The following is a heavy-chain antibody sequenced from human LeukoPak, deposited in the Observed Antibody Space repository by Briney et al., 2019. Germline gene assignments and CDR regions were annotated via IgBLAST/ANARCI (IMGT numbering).Heavy chain of an antibody. CDR2: ISSSSSYI. CDR3: ARWRRSGSYTGFDY. Sequence: GGSLRLSCAASGSTFSSYSMNWVRQAPGKGLEWVSSISSSSSYIYYADSVKGRFTISRDNAKNSLYLQMNSLRAEDTAVYYCARWRRSGSYTGFDYWGQGTLVTVSS. J-gene: IGHJ4*02. D-gene: IGHD1-26*01. CDR1: GSTFSSYS. V-gene: IGHV3-21*01.